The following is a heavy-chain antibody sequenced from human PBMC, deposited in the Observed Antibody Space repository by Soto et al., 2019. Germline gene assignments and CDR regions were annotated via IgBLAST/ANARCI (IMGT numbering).Heavy chain of an antibody. CDR1: GFTFSSYS. J-gene: IGHJ5*02. CDR2: ISSSSSYI. CDR3: VRGGGGGLFDP. D-gene: IGHD2-15*01. V-gene: IGHV3-21*01. Sequence: PGGSLRLSCAASGFTFSSYSMDWVRQAPGKGLEWVSSISSSSSYIYYADSVKGRFTISRDNAKNSLYLQMMSLTAEDTAIYYCVRGGGGGLFDPWGQGTMVTVSS.